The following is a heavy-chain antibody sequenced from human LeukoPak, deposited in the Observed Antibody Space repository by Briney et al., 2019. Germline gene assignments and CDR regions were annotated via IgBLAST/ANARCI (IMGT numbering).Heavy chain of an antibody. CDR3: ASSAGYDSAVYFHY. D-gene: IGHD5-12*01. Sequence: PSETLSLTCTVSGGSISSYYWSWIRQPPGKGLEWIGYIYHTGRTNYNPSLKSRVTTSIDTSKNQFSLKLSSVTAADTAVYYCASSAGYDSAVYFHYWGQGTLVTVSS. V-gene: IGHV4-59*01. CDR1: GGSISSYY. CDR2: IYHTGRT. J-gene: IGHJ1*01.